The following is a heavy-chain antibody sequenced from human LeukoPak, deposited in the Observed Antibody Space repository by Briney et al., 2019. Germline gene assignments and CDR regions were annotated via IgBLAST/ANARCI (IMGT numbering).Heavy chain of an antibody. CDR1: GYTFSSYG. CDR2: ISPNNSNT. CDR3: ARDLGSCSSTSCYFSSLH. Sequence: ASVKVSCKASGYTFSSYGISWFRQAPGQGLGLEWMGWISPNNSNTNFARNLRDRVTLTTDTSTSTAYMELRSLRSDDTAVYYCARDLGSCSSTSCYFSSLHWGQGTLVTVSS. J-gene: IGHJ1*01. D-gene: IGHD2-2*01. V-gene: IGHV1-18*01.